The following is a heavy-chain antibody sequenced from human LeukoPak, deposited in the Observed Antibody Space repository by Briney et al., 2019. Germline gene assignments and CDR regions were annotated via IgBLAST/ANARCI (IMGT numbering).Heavy chain of an antibody. D-gene: IGHD4-23*01. CDR2: ISHSGST. Sequence: SETLSLTCAVYGGSFSGYYWSWIRQPPGKGLEWIGEISHSGSTNYNPSLKSRVTISVDTSKNQFSLKLSSVTAADTAVYYCARGRGVYGGNSGVWFDPWGQGTLVTVSS. CDR1: GGSFSGYY. CDR3: ARGRGVYGGNSGVWFDP. V-gene: IGHV4-34*01. J-gene: IGHJ5*02.